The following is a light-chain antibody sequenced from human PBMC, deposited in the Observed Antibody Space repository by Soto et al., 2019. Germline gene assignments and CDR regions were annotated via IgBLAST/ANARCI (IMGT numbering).Light chain of an antibody. CDR1: QSVSSSY. V-gene: IGKV3-20*01. Sequence: EIVLTQSPGTLSLSPGERATLSCRASQSVSSSYLAWYQQKPGQAPRLLIYGASSRATGIPHRFSGSGSGTDFTLIISRLEPEDFAVYYCHQYGSSPYTFGQGTKLEIK. J-gene: IGKJ2*01. CDR2: GAS. CDR3: HQYGSSPYT.